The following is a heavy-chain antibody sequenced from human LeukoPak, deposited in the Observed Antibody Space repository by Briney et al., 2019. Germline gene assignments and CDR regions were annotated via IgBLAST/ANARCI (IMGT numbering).Heavy chain of an antibody. CDR3: ARQSWDFRTTSGYFDY. Sequence: SETLSLTCTVTNASISSYSWGWVRQPPGKGLEWIGYSYYNGNTNYNPSLKSRVTISVDTANNHFFLKLSSVTAADTAVYYCARQSWDFRTTSGYFDYWGQGILVTVSS. J-gene: IGHJ4*02. CDR2: SYYNGNT. D-gene: IGHD3/OR15-3a*01. V-gene: IGHV4-59*08. CDR1: NASISSYS.